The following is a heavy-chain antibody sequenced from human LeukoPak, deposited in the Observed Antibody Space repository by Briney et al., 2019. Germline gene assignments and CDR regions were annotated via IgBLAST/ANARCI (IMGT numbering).Heavy chain of an antibody. J-gene: IGHJ4*02. CDR1: GFTFSSYA. CDR2: ISSNGGST. CDR3: VKRVNKNFDY. Sequence: PAGSLTLSCSASGFTFSSYAMHWVRQAPGKGLEFVSGISSNGGSTYYTDPVKGRLTISRDNSKNTVYLQMSSLRPEDTAVYFCVKRVNKNFDYSGQGAPGSVSS. V-gene: IGHV3-64D*06. D-gene: IGHD1/OR15-1a*01.